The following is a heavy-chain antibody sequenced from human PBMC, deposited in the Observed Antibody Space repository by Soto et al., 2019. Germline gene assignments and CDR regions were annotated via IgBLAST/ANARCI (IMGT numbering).Heavy chain of an antibody. CDR2: IIPIFGTA. J-gene: IGHJ6*02. D-gene: IGHD4-17*01. V-gene: IGHV1-69*12. CDR3: ARSTVTPRGADYYYGMDV. Sequence: QVQLVQSGAEVKKPGSSVKVSCKASGGTFSSYAISWVRQAPGQGLEWMGGIIPIFGTANYAQKFQGRVTITADESTSTAYMELSSLRSEDTAVYYCARSTVTPRGADYYYGMDVWGQGTTVTVSS. CDR1: GGTFSSYA.